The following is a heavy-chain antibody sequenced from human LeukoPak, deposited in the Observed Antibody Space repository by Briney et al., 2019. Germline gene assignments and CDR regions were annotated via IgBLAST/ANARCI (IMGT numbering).Heavy chain of an antibody. J-gene: IGHJ4*02. CDR1: GFTFSGYA. Sequence: GGSLRLPCAASGFTFSGYAMSWVRQAPGKGLEWLSAISGSSSTIYYADSVEGRFTISRDNSKNTLYLQMSSLRAEDTAVYYCAKDQGGFISNMIDYWGQGTLVTVSS. CDR2: ISGSSSTI. D-gene: IGHD3-16*02. CDR3: AKDQGGFISNMIDY. V-gene: IGHV3-23*01.